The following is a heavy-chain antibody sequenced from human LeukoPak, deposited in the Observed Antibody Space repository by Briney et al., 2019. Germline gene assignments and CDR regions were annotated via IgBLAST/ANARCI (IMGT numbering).Heavy chain of an antibody. V-gene: IGHV3-33*01. CDR1: GFTFSSYG. CDR2: IWYDGSNK. D-gene: IGHD3-10*01. J-gene: IGHJ5*02. Sequence: GGSLRLSCAASGFTFSSYGMHWVRQAPGKGLEWVAVIWYDGSNKYYADSMKGRFTISRDNSKNTLYLQMNSLRAEDTAVYYCARDLYGWFDPWGQGTLVTVSS. CDR3: ARDLYGWFDP.